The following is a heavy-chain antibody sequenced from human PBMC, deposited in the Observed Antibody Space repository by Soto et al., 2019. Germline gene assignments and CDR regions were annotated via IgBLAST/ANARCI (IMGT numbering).Heavy chain of an antibody. CDR2: ISAYNGNT. Sequence: QVQLVQSGAEVKKPGASVKVSCKASGYTFSSYGISWVRQAPGQGLEWMGWISAYNGNTNYAQKLQGRVTMTTDTSMSTSYMELRSLRSDDTAVYYCARGPNYDILTGNYHATDVWGQGTTVTVSS. J-gene: IGHJ6*02. CDR3: ARGPNYDILTGNYHATDV. V-gene: IGHV1-18*01. D-gene: IGHD3-9*01. CDR1: GYTFSSYG.